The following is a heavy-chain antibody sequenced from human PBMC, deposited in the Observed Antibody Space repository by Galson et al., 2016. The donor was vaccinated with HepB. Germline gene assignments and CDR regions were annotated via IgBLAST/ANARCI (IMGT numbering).Heavy chain of an antibody. Sequence: SVKVSCKGFDYTFTNYDITWVRQAPGQGLEWMGWISPYNGNTNYAQRLQGRVTMTTDTSTSTAYMELRSLRSDDTAVYYCARRNGGGYDILSDYYEHNWFDSWGQGTLVTVSS. CDR3: ARRNGGGYDILSDYYEHNWFDS. CDR1: DYTFTNYD. V-gene: IGHV1-18*01. CDR2: ISPYNGNT. J-gene: IGHJ5*01. D-gene: IGHD3-9*01.